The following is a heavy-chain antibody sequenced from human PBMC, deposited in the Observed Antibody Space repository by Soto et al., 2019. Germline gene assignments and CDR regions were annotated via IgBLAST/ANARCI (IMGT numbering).Heavy chain of an antibody. CDR2: IYHSGST. V-gene: IGHV4-4*02. D-gene: IGHD2-21*02. J-gene: IGHJ6*02. CDR1: GGSISSNKC. Sequence: SETLSLTSAVSGGSISSNKCWRWVRQPPGRGLEWIGEIYHSGSTNYNPSLKSRVTISVDKSKNQFSLKLSSVTAADTAVYYCARDLWGYSGTDCYPLAVWVQGTSVT. CDR3: ARDLWGYSGTDCYPLAV.